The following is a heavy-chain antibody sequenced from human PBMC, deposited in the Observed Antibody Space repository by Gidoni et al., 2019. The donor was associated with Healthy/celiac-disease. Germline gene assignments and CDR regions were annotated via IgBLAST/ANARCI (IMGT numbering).Heavy chain of an antibody. CDR3: ARDLRGSVGWFDP. CDR2: IIPIFGTA. V-gene: IGHV1-69*01. D-gene: IGHD6-19*01. J-gene: IGHJ5*02. CDR1: GGTFSSYA. Sequence: QVQLEQSGAEVKKPGSSVKVSCKASGGTFSSYALSWVRQAPGQGLEWMGGIIPIFGTANDAQKFQGRVTMSADEATRTAYMELGSLRSEDTAVYYCARDLRGSVGWFDPWGQGTLVTVSS.